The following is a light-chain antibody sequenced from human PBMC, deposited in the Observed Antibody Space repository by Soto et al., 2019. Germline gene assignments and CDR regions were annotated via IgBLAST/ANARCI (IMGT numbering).Light chain of an antibody. Sequence: EIVLTQSPGTLSLSPGERATLSCRASQSVSSNYLAWYQQQPGQAPRLLIYGASSRATGIPDRFSGSGSGTDFTLTISRLEPEDFAVYYCQQYGSSPMYAFGQGTKLEIK. CDR3: QQYGSSPMYA. V-gene: IGKV3-20*01. CDR1: QSVSSNY. J-gene: IGKJ2*01. CDR2: GAS.